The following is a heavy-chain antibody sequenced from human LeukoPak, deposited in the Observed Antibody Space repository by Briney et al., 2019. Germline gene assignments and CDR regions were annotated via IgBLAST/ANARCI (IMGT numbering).Heavy chain of an antibody. Sequence: GGSLRLSCAASGFTFSSYAMSWVRQAPGKGLEWVSAISGSGGSTYYADSVKGRFTISRDNSNNTLYLQMNSLRAEDTALYYCAKVATWSSGWSRHLDYWGQGTLVTVSS. CDR3: AKVATWSSGWSRHLDY. J-gene: IGHJ4*02. V-gene: IGHV3-23*01. D-gene: IGHD6-19*01. CDR1: GFTFSSYA. CDR2: ISGSGGST.